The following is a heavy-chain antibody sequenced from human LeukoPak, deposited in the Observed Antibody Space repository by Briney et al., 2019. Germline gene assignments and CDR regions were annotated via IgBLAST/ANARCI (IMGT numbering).Heavy chain of an antibody. CDR2: IYYSGST. J-gene: IGHJ4*02. CDR1: GGSISSYY. Sequence: SETLSLTCTVSGGSISSYYWSWIRQPPGKGLEWIGYIYYSGSTNYNPSLKGRVTISVDTSKNQFSLKLSSVTAADTAVYYCARGRGGSYSYDYWGQGTLVTVSS. D-gene: IGHD2-15*01. V-gene: IGHV4-59*01. CDR3: ARGRGGSYSYDY.